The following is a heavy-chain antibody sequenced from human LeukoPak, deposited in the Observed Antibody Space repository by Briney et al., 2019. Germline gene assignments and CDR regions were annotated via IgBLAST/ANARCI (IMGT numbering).Heavy chain of an antibody. V-gene: IGHV4-4*02. CDR2: IYHSGST. CDR1: GGSISSSNW. Sequence: NASETLSLTCAVSGGSISSSNWWSWVRQPPGKGLEWIGEIYHSGSTNYNPSLKSRVTISIDKSKNQFSLKLSSVTAADTAVYYCARDGREYAFDIWGQGTMVTVSS. D-gene: IGHD3-10*01. CDR3: ARDGREYAFDI. J-gene: IGHJ3*02.